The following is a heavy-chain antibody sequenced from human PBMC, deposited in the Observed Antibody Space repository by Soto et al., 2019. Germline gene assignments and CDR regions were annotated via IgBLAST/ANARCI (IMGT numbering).Heavy chain of an antibody. CDR2: IYYSGSN. Sequence: QVQLQESGPGLVKPSQTLSLTCTVSGGSISSGGYYWSWIRQHPGKGLEWIGYIYYSGSNYYYPSLKSRVTISVDTAKNQFSLKLSSVTAADTAVYYCARVGYSNGDDYWGQGTLVTVSS. J-gene: IGHJ4*02. CDR1: GGSISSGGYY. D-gene: IGHD4-4*01. V-gene: IGHV4-31*03. CDR3: ARVGYSNGDDY.